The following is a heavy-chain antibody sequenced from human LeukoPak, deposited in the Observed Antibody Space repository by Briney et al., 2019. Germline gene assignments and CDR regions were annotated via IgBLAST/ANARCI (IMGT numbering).Heavy chain of an antibody. V-gene: IGHV4-39*01. D-gene: IGHD3-10*01. J-gene: IGHJ6*02. Sequence: SETLSPTCTVSGGCISSSSYAWGWIRQPPRKRLELIGGIYYSGGTYYNPSLKGRVTMSVGTSKNQFSLKLSSVTAADTAVYYCAIVYYGLGSYYKDYYYDYGMDVWGQGTTVTVSS. CDR1: GGCISSSSYA. CDR2: IYYSGGT. CDR3: AIVYYGLGSYYKDYYYDYGMDV.